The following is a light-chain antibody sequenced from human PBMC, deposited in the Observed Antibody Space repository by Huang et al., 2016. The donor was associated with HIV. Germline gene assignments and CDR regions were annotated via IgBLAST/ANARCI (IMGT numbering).Light chain of an antibody. V-gene: IGKV1-13*02. J-gene: IGKJ5*01. CDR1: QDIGTS. CDR2: GAS. Sequence: VRLTQSPSSLSASVGDTVIISCRASQDIGTSLAWYQQKTGGAPKLLISGASALQSGVQARFSGDSVGTYFTLFLNNRQPEDFATYYCQQLHSYPITVGQGTRLDIK. CDR3: QQLHSYPIT.